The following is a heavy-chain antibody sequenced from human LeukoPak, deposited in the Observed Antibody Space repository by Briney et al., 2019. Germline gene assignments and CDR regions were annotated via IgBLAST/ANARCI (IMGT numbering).Heavy chain of an antibody. V-gene: IGHV4-31*03. Sequence: PSETLSLTCTVSGGSISSGGYYWTWIRQPPGKGLEWIGYMSQTGSTYYNPSLKSRVTISVATSKSQFSLRLTSVTAADTYVYYCARDWSAPYYFDHWGQGILVTVSS. J-gene: IGHJ4*01. CDR3: ARDWSAPYYFDH. CDR1: GGSISSGGYY. D-gene: IGHD3-3*01. CDR2: MSQTGST.